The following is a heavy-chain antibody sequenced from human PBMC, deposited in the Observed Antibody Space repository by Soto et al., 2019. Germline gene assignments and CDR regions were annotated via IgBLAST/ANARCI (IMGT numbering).Heavy chain of an antibody. Sequence: QVQLVESGGGVVQPGRSLRLSCAASGFTFSSYGMHWVRQAPGKGLEWVAVIWYDGSNKYYADSVKGRFTISRDNSKNKXYLQMNSLRAEDTAVYYCAREPRATGWLVPRYFQHWGQGTLVTVSS. J-gene: IGHJ1*01. CDR3: AREPRATGWLVPRYFQH. V-gene: IGHV3-33*01. CDR1: GFTFSSYG. CDR2: IWYDGSNK. D-gene: IGHD6-19*01.